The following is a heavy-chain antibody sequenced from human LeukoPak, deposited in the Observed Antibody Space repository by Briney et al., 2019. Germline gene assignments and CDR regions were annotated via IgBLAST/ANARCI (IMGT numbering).Heavy chain of an antibody. D-gene: IGHD1-26*01. J-gene: IGHJ4*02. Sequence: GGSLRLSCAASGFTFSGYEMNWVRQAPGKGLEWVSYISGSGRTIYYADSVKGRFTISRDNAKNSLYLQMNSLRAEDTAVYYCAREPYSGSYYVDNFDYWGQGTLVTVSS. V-gene: IGHV3-48*03. CDR3: AREPYSGSYYVDNFDY. CDR2: ISGSGRTI. CDR1: GFTFSGYE.